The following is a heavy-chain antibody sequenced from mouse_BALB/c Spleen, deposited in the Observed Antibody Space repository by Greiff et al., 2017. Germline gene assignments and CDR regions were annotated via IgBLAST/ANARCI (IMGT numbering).Heavy chain of an antibody. J-gene: IGHJ2*01. V-gene: IGHV5-17*02. CDR1: GFTFSSFG. CDR3: ARDLGYYYGSRSYFDY. CDR2: ISSGSSTI. Sequence: EVKLVESGGGLVQPGGSRKLSCAASGFTFSSFGMHWVRQAPEKGLEWVAYISSGSSTIYYADTVKGRFTISRDNPKNTLFLQMTSLRSEDTAMYYCARDLGYYYGSRSYFDYWGQGTTLTVSS. D-gene: IGHD1-1*01.